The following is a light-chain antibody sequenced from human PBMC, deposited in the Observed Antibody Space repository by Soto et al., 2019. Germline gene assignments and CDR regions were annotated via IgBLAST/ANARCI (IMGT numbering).Light chain of an antibody. CDR3: QHYADRPLT. V-gene: IGKV3-15*01. Sequence: EIVLTQSPATLSLSPGDRATLSCRASQSVGSNVAWYHQKSGQAPRLLIFDASIRVPATPARFSGSVSGTEFTLTISSLESEDFAVYFCQHYADRPLTFGQGTKVEFK. J-gene: IGKJ1*01. CDR2: DAS. CDR1: QSVGSN.